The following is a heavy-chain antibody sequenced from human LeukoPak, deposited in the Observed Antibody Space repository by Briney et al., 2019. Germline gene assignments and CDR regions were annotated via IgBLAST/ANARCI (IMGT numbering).Heavy chain of an antibody. V-gene: IGHV3-7*01. CDR3: ARVPARGQWDFQH. CDR2: IKQDGSEK. D-gene: IGHD3-10*01. J-gene: IGHJ1*01. Sequence: GGSLRLSCAASGFTFSSFWMSWVRQVPGKGLEWVANIKQDGSEKYYVDSVKGRFTISRDNAKNSLYLQMISLRAEDTAVYYCARVPARGQWDFQHWGQGTLVTVSS. CDR1: GFTFSSFW.